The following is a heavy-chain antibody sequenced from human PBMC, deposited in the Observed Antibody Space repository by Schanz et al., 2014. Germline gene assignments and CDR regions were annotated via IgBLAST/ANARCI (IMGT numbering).Heavy chain of an antibody. CDR3: ARGLVRYFAY. D-gene: IGHD2-8*02. CDR2: INPTGGST. V-gene: IGHV1-46*01. Sequence: QVQLVQSGAEVKKPGASVKVSCKASGYTFISYFIHWVRQAPGQGLEWMGIINPTGGSTSYAQRFQGRVTVTRDTSTSTVYMELSRLRSDDTAVYYCARGLVRYFAYWGPGTLVTVSS. CDR1: GYTFISYF. J-gene: IGHJ4*02.